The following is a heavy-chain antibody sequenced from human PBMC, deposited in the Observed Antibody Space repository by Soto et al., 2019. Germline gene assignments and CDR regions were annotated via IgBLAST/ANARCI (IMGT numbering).Heavy chain of an antibody. V-gene: IGHV1-69*01. J-gene: IGHJ5*02. CDR3: ASTGRQDLSDTSEYLLHH. Sequence: QVQLVQSGAEVKKPGSSVKVSCKASGGTFSSYAISWVRQAPGQGLEWMGGIIPIFGTANYAQKFQGRGTITLAASKSTANLELRRLSSKDKDASYYASTGRQDLSDTSEYLLHHWGQGTLVTVSS. CDR2: IIPIFGTA. D-gene: IGHD3-22*01. CDR1: GGTFSSYA.